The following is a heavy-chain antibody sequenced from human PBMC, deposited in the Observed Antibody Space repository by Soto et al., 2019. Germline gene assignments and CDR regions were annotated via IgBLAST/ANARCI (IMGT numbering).Heavy chain of an antibody. Sequence: QVQLVESGGGVVQPGRSLRLSCAASGFTFSSYGMHWVRQAPGKGLEWVAVISYDGSNKYYADSVKGRFTISRDNSKNTLYLQMNSLSAEDTAVYYCAKGYKVTTMVNLFDYWGQGTLVTVSS. CDR3: AKGYKVTTMVNLFDY. J-gene: IGHJ4*02. V-gene: IGHV3-30*18. CDR2: ISYDGSNK. D-gene: IGHD4-17*01. CDR1: GFTFSSYG.